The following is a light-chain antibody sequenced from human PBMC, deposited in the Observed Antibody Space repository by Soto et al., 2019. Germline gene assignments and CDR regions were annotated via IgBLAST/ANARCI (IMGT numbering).Light chain of an antibody. CDR2: EVS. CDR1: SSDVGGYNY. V-gene: IGLV2-14*01. Sequence: QSALTQPASVSGSPGQSITISCTGTSSDVGGYNYVSWYQQHPGKAPKLMIYEVSNRPSGVSNLFSGSKSGNTASLTISGLQAEDEADYYCSSYTSSSTHVVFGGGTKRTVL. CDR3: SSYTSSSTHVV. J-gene: IGLJ2*01.